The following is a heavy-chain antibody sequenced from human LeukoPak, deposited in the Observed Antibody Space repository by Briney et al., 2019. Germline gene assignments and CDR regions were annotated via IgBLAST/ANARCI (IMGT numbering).Heavy chain of an antibody. D-gene: IGHD1-26*01. Sequence: SETLSLTCTVSGVSVSSGSYYWSWIRQPPGKGLEWIGYIYYRGSTNYNPSLKSRVTISVDTSKNQFSLKLNSVTAADTAVYFCARGIVGAAEFNYWGQGTLVTVSS. CDR1: GVSVSSGSYY. V-gene: IGHV4-61*01. CDR2: IYYRGST. J-gene: IGHJ4*02. CDR3: ARGIVGAAEFNY.